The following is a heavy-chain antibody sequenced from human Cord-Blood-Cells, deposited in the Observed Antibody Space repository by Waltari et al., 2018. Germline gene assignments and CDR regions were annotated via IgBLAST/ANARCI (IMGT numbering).Heavy chain of an antibody. Sequence: EVQLVESGGGLVKPGCSLSPSCPASGFTFSSYSMTWVRQAPGKGLEWVSSISSSSYIYYADSVKGRFTISRDNAKNSLYLQMNSLRAEDTAVYYCARDADFWSGYYDYWGQGTLVTVSS. D-gene: IGHD3-3*01. CDR2: ISSSSYI. V-gene: IGHV3-21*01. CDR3: ARDADFWSGYYDY. J-gene: IGHJ4*02. CDR1: GFTFSSYS.